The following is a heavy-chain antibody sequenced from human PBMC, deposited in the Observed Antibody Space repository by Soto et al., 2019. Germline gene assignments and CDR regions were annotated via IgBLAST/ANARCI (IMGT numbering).Heavy chain of an antibody. Sequence: GQLVESGGGLVKPGGSLRLSCAASGFGFSSYTMNWVRQAPGKGLEWVSSISDDYSRKYADSMKGRFTISRDNAKNSLYLQVDSLRAEDTAVYYCVGQDGFDIWGQGTLVTVSS. J-gene: IGHJ3*02. CDR2: ISDDYSR. V-gene: IGHV3-21*01. CDR3: VGQDGFDI. CDR1: GFGFSSYT.